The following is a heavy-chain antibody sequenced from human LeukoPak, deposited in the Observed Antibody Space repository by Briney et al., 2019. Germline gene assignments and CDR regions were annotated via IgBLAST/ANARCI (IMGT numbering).Heavy chain of an antibody. V-gene: IGHV3-53*01. CDR1: GFNVGSKY. CDR2: LCTGGTT. CDR3: GRDLTGERNFDI. J-gene: IGHJ3*02. Sequence: GGSLRLSCVASGFNVGSKYMNWVRQAPGKGLEWVSVLCTGGTTYYSNSFMGGLTISRDDSRRTLYLQMNSMRDADTTVYYCGRDLTGERNFDIWGHGTMVTVSS. D-gene: IGHD3-9*01.